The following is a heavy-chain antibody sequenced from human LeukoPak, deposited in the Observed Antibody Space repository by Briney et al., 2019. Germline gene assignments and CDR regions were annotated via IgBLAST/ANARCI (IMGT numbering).Heavy chain of an antibody. V-gene: IGHV3-23*01. CDR3: AKSPTVDAAFDI. CDR2: IGYTGDST. Sequence: GGSLRLSCAASGFTFSSYTMNWVRQAPGKGLEWVSGIGYTGDSTFYADSVKGRFTVSRDSSKNTLFLHMNSLRAEDTALYYCAKSPTVDAAFDIWGQGTMVTVSS. D-gene: IGHD4-23*01. CDR1: GFTFSSYT. J-gene: IGHJ3*02.